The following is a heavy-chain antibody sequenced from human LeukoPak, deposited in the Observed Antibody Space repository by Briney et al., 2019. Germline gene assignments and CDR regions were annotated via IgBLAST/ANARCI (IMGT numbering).Heavy chain of an antibody. J-gene: IGHJ4*02. CDR1: GGSISSGSYY. CDR2: IYTSGST. D-gene: IGHD1-26*01. Sequence: SETLSLTCTVSGGSISSGSYYWSWIRQPAGKGLEWIGRIYTSGSTNYNPSLKSRVTISVDTSKNQFSLKLSSVTAADTAVYYCARDLGGSYYGARTGTGFDYWGQGTLVTVSS. CDR3: ARDLGGSYYGARTGTGFDY. V-gene: IGHV4-61*02.